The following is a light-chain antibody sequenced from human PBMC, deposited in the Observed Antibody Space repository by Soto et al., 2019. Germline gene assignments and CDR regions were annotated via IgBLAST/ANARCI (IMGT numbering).Light chain of an antibody. Sequence: DIQMTQSPSSLSASMRGRVAITCQASQDTRENINWYQQKPGKAPKLLIYDASNLQTGVPSRFSGSGSGTDFTFTISSLQPEDIATYYCQQFHSHPLTFGGGTKVEIK. CDR2: DAS. CDR1: QDTREN. V-gene: IGKV1-33*01. J-gene: IGKJ4*01. CDR3: QQFHSHPLT.